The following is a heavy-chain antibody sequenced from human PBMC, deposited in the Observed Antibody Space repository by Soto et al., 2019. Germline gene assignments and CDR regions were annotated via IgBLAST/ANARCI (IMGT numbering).Heavy chain of an antibody. CDR2: IYWDDDK. CDR1: GFSLTTSGVG. Sequence: QITLNESGPTVVRPTETLTLTCRFSGFSLTTSGVGVGWIRQSPGKAPEWLALIYWDDDKRYSASLKSRLTNTKDTSKNQVVLTVSDLDPTETATYYCAHRVLRTVFGLVTTTAIYFDFWGQGTPVAVSS. J-gene: IGHJ4*02. CDR3: AHRVLRTVFGLVTTTAIYFDF. D-gene: IGHD3-3*01. V-gene: IGHV2-5*02.